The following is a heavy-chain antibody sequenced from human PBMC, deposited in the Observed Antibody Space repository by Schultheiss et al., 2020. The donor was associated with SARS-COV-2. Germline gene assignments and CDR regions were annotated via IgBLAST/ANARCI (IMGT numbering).Heavy chain of an antibody. D-gene: IGHD3-10*01. J-gene: IGHJ4*02. CDR1: GGSISSYY. CDR3: ARSTPPFYYGSGSYYNGENIFDY. Sequence: SETLSLTCTVTGGSISSYYWSWIRQPAGKGLEWNGRIYTSGSTNYNPSLKSRVTMSVDTSKNQFSLKLSSVTAADTAVYYCARSTPPFYYGSGSYYNGENIFDYWGQGTLVTVAS. V-gene: IGHV4-4*07. CDR2: IYTSGST.